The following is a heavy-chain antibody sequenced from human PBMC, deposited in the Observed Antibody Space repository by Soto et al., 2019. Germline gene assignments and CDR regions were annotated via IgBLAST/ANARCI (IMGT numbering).Heavy chain of an antibody. D-gene: IGHD6-13*01. Sequence: QVQLQQWGAGLLKPSETLSLTCAVYGGSFSGYYWSWIRQPPGKGLEWIGEINQSGSTNYNPSLKGRVTXSXDSXKNQFSLKLSSVTAADTAVYYCARTYSSSWSPFDHWGQGTLVTVSS. J-gene: IGHJ4*02. CDR2: INQSGST. CDR1: GGSFSGYY. V-gene: IGHV4-34*01. CDR3: ARTYSSSWSPFDH.